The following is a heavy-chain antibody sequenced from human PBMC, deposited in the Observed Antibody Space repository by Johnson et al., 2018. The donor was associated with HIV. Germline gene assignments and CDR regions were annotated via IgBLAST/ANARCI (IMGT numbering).Heavy chain of an antibody. D-gene: IGHD6-13*01. Sequence: QVQLVESGGGLVKPGGSLRLSCAASGFTFSDYYMSWIRQAPGKGLEWVSYISSSGSTIYYADSVKGRFTISRDNSKNTLYLQMNSLRAEDTAVYYCARDRPIAAAGHDAFEIWGQGTMVTVSS. J-gene: IGHJ3*02. CDR1: GFTFSDYY. CDR2: ISSSGSTI. CDR3: ARDRPIAAAGHDAFEI. V-gene: IGHV3-11*04.